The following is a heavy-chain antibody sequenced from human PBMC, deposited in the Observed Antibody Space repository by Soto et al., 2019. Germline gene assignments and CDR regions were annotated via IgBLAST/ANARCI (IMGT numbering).Heavy chain of an antibody. Sequence: QVQLVQSGAEVKKPGSSVKVSCKASGGTFSSYAISWVRQAPGQGLEWMGGIIPIFGTANYAQKFQGRVTITAEEYTSTAYMELSSLRSEDTAVYYCAALITTVVRGAFDIWGQGTMVTVSS. D-gene: IGHD4-17*01. V-gene: IGHV1-69*12. J-gene: IGHJ3*02. CDR2: IIPIFGTA. CDR3: AALITTVVRGAFDI. CDR1: GGTFSSYA.